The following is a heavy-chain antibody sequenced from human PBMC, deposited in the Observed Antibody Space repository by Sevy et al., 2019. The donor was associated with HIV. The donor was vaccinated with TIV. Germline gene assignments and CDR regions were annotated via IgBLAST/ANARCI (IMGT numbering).Heavy chain of an antibody. J-gene: IGHJ4*02. CDR1: GFTFSSYW. V-gene: IGHV3-7*01. CDR2: MKQDGSGK. CDR3: VTEALGGYISSLDC. Sequence: GGSLRLSCAASGFTFSSYWMSWVRQAPGKGLEWVATMKQDGSGKYYVDSVKGRFSISRDNAKNSLFLQMNSLRVEDTAVYYCVTEALGGYISSLDCWGQGTLVTVSS. D-gene: IGHD5-12*01.